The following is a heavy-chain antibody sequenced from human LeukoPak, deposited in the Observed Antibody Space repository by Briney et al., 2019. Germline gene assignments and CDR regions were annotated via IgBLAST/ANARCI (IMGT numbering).Heavy chain of an antibody. CDR1: GFTVSSNY. J-gene: IGHJ4*02. Sequence: GGSLRLSCAASGFTVSSNYMSWVRQAPGKGLEWVSVIYSGGSTYYADSVKGRFTISRHNSKNTLYLQMNSLRAEDTAVYYCARDPRGYYLNYFDYWGQGTLVTVSS. V-gene: IGHV3-53*04. CDR3: ARDPRGYYLNYFDY. CDR2: IYSGGST. D-gene: IGHD3-22*01.